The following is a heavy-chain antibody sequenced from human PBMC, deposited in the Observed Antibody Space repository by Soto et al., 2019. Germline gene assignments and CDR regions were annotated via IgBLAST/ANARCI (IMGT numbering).Heavy chain of an antibody. CDR2: VFHTGPT. CDR1: GDSVSSPYY. Sequence: QVQLQESGPGLVKPSGTLSLTCAVSGDSVSSPYYWRWVGQSPGKGLEWIGEVFHTGPTSYNTSLRSRFTISLDKSINQFSLDLSSVTAADTAVYYCARSAGWYAIHAWGPGTLVIVSS. D-gene: IGHD6-19*01. J-gene: IGHJ5*02. V-gene: IGHV4-4*02. CDR3: ARSAGWYAIHA.